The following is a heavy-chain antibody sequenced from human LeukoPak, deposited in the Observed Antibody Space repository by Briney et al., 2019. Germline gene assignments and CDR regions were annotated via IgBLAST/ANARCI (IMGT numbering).Heavy chain of an antibody. CDR1: GLIFSGSA. D-gene: IGHD6-19*01. V-gene: IGHV3-73*01. J-gene: IGHJ5*02. CDR2: VRSKANSYAT. CDR3: TRLRDSSGWYAAFDP. Sequence: GGSLSLSCAASGLIFSGSAIHWVRQASGKGVGGVGRVRSKANSYATAYAASVKGRFTISRDDPKNTAYLQMNSRKTEDTAVYYCTRLRDSSGWYAAFDPWGQGALVTVSS.